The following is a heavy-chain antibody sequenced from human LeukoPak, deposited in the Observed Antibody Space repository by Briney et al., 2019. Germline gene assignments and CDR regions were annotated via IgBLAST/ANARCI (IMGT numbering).Heavy chain of an antibody. Sequence: GGPLRLSCAASGFTFSSYSMNWVRWAPGKGLDWFSSTSSSSSYMYYADSVKGRFTSSRDNAKNSLYLQMNSLRAEDTAVYYCARDRVVRGSNPGMDVWGQGTTVTVSS. CDR3: ARDRVVRGSNPGMDV. V-gene: IGHV3-21*01. CDR1: GFTFSSYS. CDR2: TSSSSSYM. D-gene: IGHD3-10*01. J-gene: IGHJ6*02.